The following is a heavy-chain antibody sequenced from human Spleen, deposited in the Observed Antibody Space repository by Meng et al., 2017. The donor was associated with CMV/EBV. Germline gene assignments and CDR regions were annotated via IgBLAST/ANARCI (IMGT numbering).Heavy chain of an antibody. J-gene: IGHJ4*01. CDR2: ISGFGTTT. V-gene: IGHV3-23*01. Sequence: TYAVSWVRQAPGKGLEWVAAISGFGTTTLFADSVKGRFTISRDNSMDTLYLQMSSLRAEDTAVYYCAKDGGVASSYDSTGYYYFDSWGLGTLVTVSS. CDR1: TYA. CDR3: AKDGGVASSYDSTGYYYFDS. D-gene: IGHD3-22*01.